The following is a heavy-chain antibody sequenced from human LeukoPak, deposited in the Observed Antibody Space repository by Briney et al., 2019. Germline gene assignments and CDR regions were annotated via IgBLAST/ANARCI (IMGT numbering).Heavy chain of an antibody. CDR2: INHSGST. V-gene: IGHV4-34*01. Sequence: SETLSLTCAVYGGSFSGYYWSWIRQPPGKGLEWIGEINHSGSTNYNPSLKSRVTISVDTSKNQFSLKLSSVTAADTAVYYCARGVGDSSGYYFHDAFDIWGQGTMVTVSS. CDR1: GGSFSGYY. J-gene: IGHJ3*02. CDR3: ARGVGDSSGYYFHDAFDI. D-gene: IGHD3-22*01.